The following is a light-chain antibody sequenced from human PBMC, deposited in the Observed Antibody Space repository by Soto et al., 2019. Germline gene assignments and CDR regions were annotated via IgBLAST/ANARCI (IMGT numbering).Light chain of an antibody. CDR3: QQYGSSPTIT. CDR1: QSVSSSY. Sequence: ESVLTQSRGTLSLSPGQRATLSCRASQSVSSSYLAWYQQKPGQAPRLXIYGASSRATGIPDRYSGSGSGTDLTLTISRLEPEDFAVYYCQQYGSSPTITFGQGTRLEI. J-gene: IGKJ5*01. CDR2: GAS. V-gene: IGKV3-20*01.